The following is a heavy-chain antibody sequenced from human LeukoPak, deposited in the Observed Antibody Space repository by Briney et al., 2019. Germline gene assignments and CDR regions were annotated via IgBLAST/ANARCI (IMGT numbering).Heavy chain of an antibody. D-gene: IGHD2-15*01. Sequence: SVKVSCKASGGTFSSYAISWMRQAPGQGLEWMGGIIPIFGTANYAQKFQGRVTITADESTSTAYMELSSLRSEDTAVYYCAREGPSVVVVAANNWFDPWGQGTLVTVPS. V-gene: IGHV1-69*01. CDR1: GGTFSSYA. CDR2: IIPIFGTA. CDR3: AREGPSVVVVAANNWFDP. J-gene: IGHJ5*02.